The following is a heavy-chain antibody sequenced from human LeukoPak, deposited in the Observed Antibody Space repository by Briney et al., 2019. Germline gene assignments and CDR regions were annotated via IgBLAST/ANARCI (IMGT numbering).Heavy chain of an antibody. CDR2: IIPIFHTA. J-gene: IGHJ5*02. D-gene: IGHD5-12*01. CDR3: ARDGPPEGLRLGDWFDP. Sequence: SVKVSCKASVGTFISYAISWVRQAPGQGLEWMGGIIPIFHTANCAQKVQGRDTNTADEATSTAYMELRSLRAQDTAVYYCARDGPPEGLRLGDWFDPWGQGTLVTVSS. CDR1: VGTFISYA. V-gene: IGHV1-69*01.